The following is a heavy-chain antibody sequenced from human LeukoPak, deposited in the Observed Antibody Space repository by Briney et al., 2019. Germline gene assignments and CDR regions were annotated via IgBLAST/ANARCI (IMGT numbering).Heavy chain of an antibody. V-gene: IGHV4-34*01. J-gene: IGHJ4*02. CDR2: IYYSGST. D-gene: IGHD1-26*01. CDR1: GTSFSTYY. CDR3: ARVLAVGALNFDY. Sequence: SETLSLTCAVYGTSFSTYYWGWVRQPPGKGLEWIGNIYYSGSTYYNPSLKSRVTISFDTSKNQFSLKLSSVTAADTAVYFCARVLAVGALNFDYWGQGTLVTVSS.